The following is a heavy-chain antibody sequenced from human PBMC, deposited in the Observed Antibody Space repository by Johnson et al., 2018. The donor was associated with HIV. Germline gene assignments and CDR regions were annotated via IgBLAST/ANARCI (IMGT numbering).Heavy chain of an antibody. D-gene: IGHD2-21*01. Sequence: QVQLVESGGGVVQPGRSLRLSCEASGITFSSYGMNWVRQAPGKGLEWVAVIWYDGSNKYYADSVKGRFTISRDNAKNSLYLQMNSLRAEDTAVYYCARVSMLFIAADAFDIWGQGTMVTVSS. V-gene: IGHV3-33*01. CDR1: GITFSSYG. J-gene: IGHJ3*02. CDR2: IWYDGSNK. CDR3: ARVSMLFIAADAFDI.